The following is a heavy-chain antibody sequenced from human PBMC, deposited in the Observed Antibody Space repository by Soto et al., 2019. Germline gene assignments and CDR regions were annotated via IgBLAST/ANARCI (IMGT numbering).Heavy chain of an antibody. CDR3: ARVSGYSSSSRPYYYYGMDV. CDR2: IIPIFGTA. V-gene: IGHV1-69*13. D-gene: IGHD6-6*01. J-gene: IGHJ6*02. Sequence: SVKVSCKASGGTFSSYAISWVRQAPGQGLEWMGGIIPIFGTASYAQKFQGRVTITADESTSTAYMELSSLRSEDTAVYYCARVSGYSSSSRPYYYYGMDVWGQGTTVTVSS. CDR1: GGTFSSYA.